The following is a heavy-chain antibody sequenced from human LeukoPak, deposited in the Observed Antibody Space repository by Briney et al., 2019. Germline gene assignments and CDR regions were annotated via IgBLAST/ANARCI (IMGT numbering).Heavy chain of an antibody. D-gene: IGHD1-14*01. CDR2: INPSGGST. CDR3: ARSSGRSPNREYMDV. CDR1: GYTFT. J-gene: IGHJ6*03. Sequence: GASVKVSCNASGYTFTIHWVRQAPGQGLEWMGIINPSGGSTSYAQKFQGRVTMTRDTSTSTVYMELSSLRSEDTAVYYCARSSGRSPNREYMDVWGKGTTATVSS. V-gene: IGHV1-46*01.